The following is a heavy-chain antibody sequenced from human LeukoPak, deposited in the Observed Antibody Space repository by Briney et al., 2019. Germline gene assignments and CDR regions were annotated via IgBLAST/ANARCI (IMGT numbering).Heavy chain of an antibody. Sequence: RPGGSLRLSCAASGFTLSSYAMSWVRQAPGKGLEWVSGINWNGGSTGYADSVKGRFTISRDNAKNSLYLQMNSLRAEDTAVYYCARATGTHHFDYWGQGTLVTVSS. CDR2: INWNGGST. V-gene: IGHV3-20*04. D-gene: IGHD1-1*01. CDR1: GFTLSSYA. CDR3: ARATGTHHFDY. J-gene: IGHJ4*02.